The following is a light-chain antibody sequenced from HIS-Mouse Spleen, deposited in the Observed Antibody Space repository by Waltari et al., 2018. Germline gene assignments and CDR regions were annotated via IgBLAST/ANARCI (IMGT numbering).Light chain of an antibody. CDR1: ALPKQY. V-gene: IGLV3-25*03. CDR3: QSADSSGTYVV. Sequence: SYELTQPPSVSVSPGQTARITCSGDALPKQYAYWYQQKPGQAPVLVIYKASERPSGITGRFSGSSSGTTVTLTISGVQAEDEADYYCQSADSSGTYVVFGGGTKLTVL. J-gene: IGLJ2*01. CDR2: KAS.